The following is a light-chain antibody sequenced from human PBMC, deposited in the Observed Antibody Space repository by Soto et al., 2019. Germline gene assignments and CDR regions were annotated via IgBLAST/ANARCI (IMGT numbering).Light chain of an antibody. Sequence: QSALTQPASVSGSPGQSITISCTGTSSDVGGYNYVSWYQQHPGRAPKLIISDVSNRPSGISNRFSGSKSGNTASLAISGLQAEDEADYYCSSCTIGNTWVFGGGTKLTVL. V-gene: IGLV2-14*03. CDR1: SSDVGGYNY. CDR2: DVS. CDR3: SSCTIGNTWV. J-gene: IGLJ3*02.